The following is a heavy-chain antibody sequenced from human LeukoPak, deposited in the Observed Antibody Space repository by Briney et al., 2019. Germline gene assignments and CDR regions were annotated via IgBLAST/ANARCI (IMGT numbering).Heavy chain of an antibody. V-gene: IGHV3-48*03. Sequence: GGSLRLSCAASGFTFSSYEMNWVRQAPGKGLEYVSYISSSGSTIHYADSVKGRLTISRDNAKNSLYLQMNSLGAEDTAVYYCAGRYDSRGWEDWYLDLWGRGTLVTVSS. CDR1: GFTFSSYE. CDR2: ISSSGSTI. D-gene: IGHD3-22*01. CDR3: AGRYDSRGWEDWYLDL. J-gene: IGHJ2*01.